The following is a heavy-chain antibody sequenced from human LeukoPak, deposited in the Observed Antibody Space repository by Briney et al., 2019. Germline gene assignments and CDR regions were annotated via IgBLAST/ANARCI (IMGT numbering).Heavy chain of an antibody. Sequence: GGSLRLSCAASGFTFSSLEMNGVGRAPGKGREGVSYFIIGGSTIYYADSVKGRFTISRDNAKNSLYLQMNSLRAEDTAVYYCAGVHHGDLWFGEFPLVLDYWGQGTLVTVSS. J-gene: IGHJ4*02. CDR1: GFTFSSLE. D-gene: IGHD3-10*01. V-gene: IGHV3-48*03. CDR2: FIIGGSTI. CDR3: AGVHHGDLWFGEFPLVLDY.